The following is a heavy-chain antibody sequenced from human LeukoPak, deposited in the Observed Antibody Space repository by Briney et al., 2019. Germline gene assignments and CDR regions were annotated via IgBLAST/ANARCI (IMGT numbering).Heavy chain of an antibody. CDR2: IKSKTDDGTT. CDR1: GFTFRNAW. Sequence: GGSHRLSCAASGFTFRNAWMSWVRQAPGKGLEWVGRIKSKTDDGTTDYAAPVKGRFTISRDDSKNTLYLQMNSLKTEDTAVYYCTTVGISWYFDYYYYYMDVWGKGTTVTVSS. D-gene: IGHD6-13*01. V-gene: IGHV3-15*01. J-gene: IGHJ6*03. CDR3: TTVGISWYFDYYYYYMDV.